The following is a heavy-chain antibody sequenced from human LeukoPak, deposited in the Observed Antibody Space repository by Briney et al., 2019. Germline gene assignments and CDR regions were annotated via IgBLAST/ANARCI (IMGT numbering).Heavy chain of an antibody. J-gene: IGHJ4*02. CDR3: TRETGSYYSLGY. Sequence: GGSLRLSCAASGFTFSSCWMHWVRQAPGKGPVWVSRINSDGSSTSYADSVKGRFTISRDNAKNTLYLQMDSLRAEDTAMYYCTRETGSYYSLGYWGQGTLVTVSS. V-gene: IGHV3-74*01. D-gene: IGHD1-26*01. CDR2: INSDGSST. CDR1: GFTFSSCW.